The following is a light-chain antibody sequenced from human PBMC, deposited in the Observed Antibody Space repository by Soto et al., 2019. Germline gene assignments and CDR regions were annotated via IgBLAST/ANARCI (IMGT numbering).Light chain of an antibody. J-gene: IGLJ2*01. Sequence: QSALTQPPSASGSPGQSVTISCTGTSSDVGGYHYVSWYQQHPGKAPKLMIFEVSKRPSGVPDRFSGSKSGNTASLTVSGLQAEDEADYYCSSYAGSTAVFGGGTKVTVL. CDR2: EVS. CDR3: SSYAGSTAV. V-gene: IGLV2-8*01. CDR1: SSDVGGYHY.